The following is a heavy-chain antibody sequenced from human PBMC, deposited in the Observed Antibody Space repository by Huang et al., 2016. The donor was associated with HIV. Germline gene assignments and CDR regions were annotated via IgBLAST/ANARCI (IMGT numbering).Heavy chain of an antibody. V-gene: IGHV1-18*01. CDR3: ARDPKYHRIGYYRQRRGIDI. D-gene: IGHD3-22*01. Sequence: QIQLMQSGPELKQPRASVKVSCKASGYTFTSYGITWVRQAPGQGPEWMGWISGSSGDTEYAQKFQGRVTLTTDTSTNIAYMELRSLRSDDTAKYYCARDPKYHRIGYYRQRRGIDIWGQGTMVIVSS. CDR1: GYTFTSYG. CDR2: ISGSSGDT. J-gene: IGHJ3*02.